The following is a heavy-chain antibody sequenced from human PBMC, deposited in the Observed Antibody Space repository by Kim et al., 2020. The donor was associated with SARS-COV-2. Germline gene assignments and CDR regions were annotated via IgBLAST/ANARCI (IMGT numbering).Heavy chain of an antibody. J-gene: IGHJ3*02. CDR3: ARDMGGAFDI. CDR2: ISYDGSNK. D-gene: IGHD1-26*01. Sequence: GGSLRLSCAASGFTFSSYAMHWVRQAPGKGLEWVALISYDGSNKYYADSVKGRFTISRDNSKNTLYLQMNSLRAEDTAVYYCARDMGGAFDIWGQGTMVTVSS. CDR1: GFTFSSYA. V-gene: IGHV3-30-3*01.